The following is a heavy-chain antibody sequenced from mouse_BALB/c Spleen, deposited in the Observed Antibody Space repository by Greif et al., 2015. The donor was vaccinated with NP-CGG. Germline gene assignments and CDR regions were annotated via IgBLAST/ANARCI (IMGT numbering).Heavy chain of an antibody. CDR3: ARDDYDYAMDY. V-gene: IGHV5-6-3*01. Sequence: EVKPEESGGGLVQPGGSLKLSCAASGFTFSSYGMSWVRQTPDKRLELVATINSNGGSTYYPDSVKGRFTISRDNAKNTLYLQMSSLKSEDTAMYYCARDDYDYAMDYWGQGTSVTVSS. CDR1: GFTFSSYG. J-gene: IGHJ4*01. CDR2: INSNGGST. D-gene: IGHD2-4*01.